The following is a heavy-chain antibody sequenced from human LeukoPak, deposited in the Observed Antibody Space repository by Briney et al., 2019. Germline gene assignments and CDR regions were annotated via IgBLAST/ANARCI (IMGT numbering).Heavy chain of an antibody. CDR1: GFTFSTYA. CDR2: ISGTGGST. Sequence: GGSLRLSCAASGFTFSTYAISWVRQAPGKGLEWVSAISGTGGSTYYADSVKGRFTISRDNSKNTLYLQMNSLRAEDTAVYYCAKEPGGSYWTFDCWGQGTLVSVSS. D-gene: IGHD1-26*01. CDR3: AKEPGGSYWTFDC. V-gene: IGHV3-23*01. J-gene: IGHJ4*02.